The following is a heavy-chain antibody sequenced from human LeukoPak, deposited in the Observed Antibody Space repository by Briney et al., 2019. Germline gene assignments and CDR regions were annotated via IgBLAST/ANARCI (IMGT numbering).Heavy chain of an antibody. D-gene: IGHD3-22*01. CDR1: GYTFTSYG. CDR3: ARETPDSSGYYPDY. CDR2: ISAYNGNT. V-gene: IGHV1-18*01. Sequence: ASVEVSCKASGYTFTSYGISWVRQAPGQGLEWMGWISAYNGNTNYAQKLQGRVTMTTDTSTSTAYMELRSLRSDDTAVYYCARETPDSSGYYPDYWGQGTLVTVSS. J-gene: IGHJ4*02.